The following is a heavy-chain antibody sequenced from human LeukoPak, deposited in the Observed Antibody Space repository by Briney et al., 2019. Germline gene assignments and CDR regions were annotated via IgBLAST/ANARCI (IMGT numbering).Heavy chain of an antibody. V-gene: IGHV3-43*01. CDR1: GFTFDDYT. Sequence: GGSLRLSCAASGFTFDDYTMHWVRQAPGKGLEWVSLISWDGGSTYYADSVKGRFTISRDNSKNSLYLQMNSLRSEDTALYYCAKDGRGGIAVAASYYYYMDVWGKGTTVTVSS. J-gene: IGHJ6*03. D-gene: IGHD6-19*01. CDR2: ISWDGGST. CDR3: AKDGRGGIAVAASYYYYMDV.